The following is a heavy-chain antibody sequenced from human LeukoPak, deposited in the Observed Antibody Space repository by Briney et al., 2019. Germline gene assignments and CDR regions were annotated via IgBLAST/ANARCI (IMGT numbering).Heavy chain of an antibody. D-gene: IGHD6-19*01. Sequence: GVSVKVSCKASGYTFTSYYMHWVRQAPGQGLEWMGIINPSGGSTSYAQKFQGRVTMTRDMSTSTVYMELSSLRSEDTAVYYCARDGGKRYSSGWYGFDYWGQGTLVTVSS. J-gene: IGHJ4*02. CDR2: INPSGGST. V-gene: IGHV1-46*01. CDR1: GYTFTSYY. CDR3: ARDGGKRYSSGWYGFDY.